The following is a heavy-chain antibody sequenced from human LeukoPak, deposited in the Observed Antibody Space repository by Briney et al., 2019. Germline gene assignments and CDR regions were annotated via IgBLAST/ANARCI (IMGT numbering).Heavy chain of an antibody. Sequence: GGSLRLSCAASGFTFSSYEMNWVRQAPGKGLEWVSYISSSGSTIYYADSVKGRFTISRDNAKNSLYLQMNSLRAEDTAVYYCARCGYERNFDDWGQGTLVTVSS. CDR3: ARCGYERNFDD. D-gene: IGHD5-18*01. CDR2: ISSSGSTI. V-gene: IGHV3-48*03. J-gene: IGHJ4*02. CDR1: GFTFSSYE.